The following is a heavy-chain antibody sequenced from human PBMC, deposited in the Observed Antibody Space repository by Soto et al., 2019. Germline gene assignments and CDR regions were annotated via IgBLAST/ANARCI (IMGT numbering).Heavy chain of an antibody. CDR1: GFTFNTFG. V-gene: IGHV3-30*03. Sequence: QVQLVESGGNMVQPGWSLTVSCAASGFTFNTFGMHWARQAPGKGLEWVAVISYDGSDEYYADSVKGRFTISRDNSMNTLSLQMNSLSVDDTGEYYCARGPYYGSGTLDFWGQGTLVTVSS. CDR2: ISYDGSDE. J-gene: IGHJ4*02. CDR3: ARGPYYGSGTLDF. D-gene: IGHD3-10*01.